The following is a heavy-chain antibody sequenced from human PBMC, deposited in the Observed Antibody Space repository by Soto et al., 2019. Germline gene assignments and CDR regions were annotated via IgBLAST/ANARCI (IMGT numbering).Heavy chain of an antibody. Sequence: GGSLRLSCAASGFTFSSYAMSWVRQAPGKGLEWVSAISGSGGSTYYADSVKGRFTISRDNSKNTLYLQMNSLRAEDTAVYYCAREDHFWSGYYKVDYWGQGTLVTAPQ. D-gene: IGHD3-3*02. V-gene: IGHV3-23*01. CDR3: AREDHFWSGYYKVDY. CDR1: GFTFSSYA. J-gene: IGHJ4*02. CDR2: ISGSGGST.